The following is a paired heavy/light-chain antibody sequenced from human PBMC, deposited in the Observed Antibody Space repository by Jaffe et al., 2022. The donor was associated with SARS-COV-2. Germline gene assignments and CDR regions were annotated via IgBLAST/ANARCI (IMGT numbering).Light chain of an antibody. J-gene: IGKJ1*01. CDR1: QSISSY. Sequence: DIQMTQSPSSLSASVGDRVTITCRASQSISSYLNWYQQKPGKAPKLLIYAASSLQSGVPSRFSGSGSGTDFTLTISSLQPEDFATYYCQQSYSTPAFGQGTKVEIK. V-gene: IGKV1-39*01. CDR2: AAS. CDR3: QQSYSTPA.
Heavy chain of an antibody. CDR3: ARERAHATVTTSGRWNFDL. J-gene: IGHJ2*01. CDR2: IIPIFGTA. D-gene: IGHD4-17*01. Sequence: QVQLVQSGAEVKKPGSSVKVSCKASGGTFSSYAISWVRQAPGQGLEWMGGIIPIFGTANYAQKFQGRVTITADESTSTAYMELSSLRSEDTAVYYCARERAHATVTTSGRWNFDLWGRGTLVTVSS. CDR1: GGTFSSYA. V-gene: IGHV1-69*01.